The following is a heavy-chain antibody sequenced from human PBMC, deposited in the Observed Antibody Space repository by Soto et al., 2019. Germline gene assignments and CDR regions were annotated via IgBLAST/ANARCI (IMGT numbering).Heavy chain of an antibody. CDR2: IYYSGST. J-gene: IGHJ6*02. V-gene: IGHV4-59*01. D-gene: IGHD1-26*01. CDR3: ARVRMGSEAKGNYHYAMDV. CDR1: GGSISSCY. Sequence: PSETLSLTCSGSGGSISSCYWSWIRKPPGKGLEWIGYIYYSGSTSYNPSLKSRVTISVDTPKKQLSLKLSAVTAADTAVYYCARVRMGSEAKGNYHYAMDVWGQSTTVTVS.